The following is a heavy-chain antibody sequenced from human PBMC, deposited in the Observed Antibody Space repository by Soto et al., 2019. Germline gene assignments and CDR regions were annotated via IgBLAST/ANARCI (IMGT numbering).Heavy chain of an antibody. CDR1: GYDFTTYG. J-gene: IGHJ4*02. CDR3: ARGRYGDY. CDR2: ISAHNGNT. D-gene: IGHD1-1*01. V-gene: IGHV1-18*01. Sequence: QVHLVQSGAEVKKPGASVKVSCKGSGYDFTTYGITWERQAPGQGLEWMAWISAHNGNTDYAQKLQGRVTVTRDTSTSTAYMELRSLRSDDTAMYYCARGRYGDYWGQGALVTVSP.